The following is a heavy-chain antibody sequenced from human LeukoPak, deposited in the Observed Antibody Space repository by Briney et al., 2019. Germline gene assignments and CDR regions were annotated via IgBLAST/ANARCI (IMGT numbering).Heavy chain of an antibody. V-gene: IGHV4-59*01. Sequence: SETLSLTCSVSGGSISFYYWSWIRQPPGKGLEWMGYIYYSGSTNYNPSLKSRVTISVDTSKNQFSLKLRSVTAADTAVYYCARTVSVYREELHDYWGQGTLVTVSS. CDR3: ARTVSVYREELHDY. CDR1: GGSISFYY. CDR2: IYYSGST. D-gene: IGHD3-16*02. J-gene: IGHJ4*02.